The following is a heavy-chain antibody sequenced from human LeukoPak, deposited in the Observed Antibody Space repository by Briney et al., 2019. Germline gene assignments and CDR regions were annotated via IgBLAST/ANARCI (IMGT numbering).Heavy chain of an antibody. J-gene: IGHJ4*02. V-gene: IGHV3-48*03. CDR2: ISSSGSTI. CDR1: GLTFSSYE. D-gene: IGHD4-23*01. Sequence: GGSLRLSCAASGLTFSSYEMNWVRQAPGKGLEWVSYISSSGSTIYYADSVKGRFTISRDNAKNSLYLQMNSLRAEDTAVYYCARMYGGNSAVYWGQGTLVTVSS. CDR3: ARMYGGNSAVY.